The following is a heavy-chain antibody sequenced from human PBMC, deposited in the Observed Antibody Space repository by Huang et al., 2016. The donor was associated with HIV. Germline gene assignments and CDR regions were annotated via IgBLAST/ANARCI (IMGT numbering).Heavy chain of an antibody. Sequence: EVQLVETGGGLIQPGGSLSLSCAAHGFTVRRNDVGWVRQAPGKGLEWVSVIYSGGSTYYEDSVKGRFTISRDNAKNTLYLQMNSLRAEDTAVYYCARGMVRGVTLNWFDPWGQGTLVTVSS. CDR3: ARGMVRGVTLNWFDP. D-gene: IGHD3-10*01. CDR2: IYSGGST. CDR1: GFTVRRND. J-gene: IGHJ5*02. V-gene: IGHV3-53*02.